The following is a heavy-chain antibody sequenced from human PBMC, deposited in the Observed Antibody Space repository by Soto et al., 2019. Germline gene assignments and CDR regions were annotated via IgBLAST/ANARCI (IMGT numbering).Heavy chain of an antibody. D-gene: IGHD2-15*01. Sequence: GASLKVSCKASGYKFTTYFIHCVRQAPGQGLEWMGMIHPSGDTGYAQKFRGRVTMAIDTSTTTAYMELRNLTSEDTAVYFSVRGYCTTSPCSGDFQFWGQGTLVTVSS. CDR1: GYKFTTYF. CDR3: VRGYCTTSPCSGDFQF. CDR2: IHPSGDT. J-gene: IGHJ1*01. V-gene: IGHV1-46*01.